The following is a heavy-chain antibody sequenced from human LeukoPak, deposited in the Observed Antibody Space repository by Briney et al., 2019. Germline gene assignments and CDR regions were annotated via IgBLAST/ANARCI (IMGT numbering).Heavy chain of an antibody. J-gene: IGHJ5*02. D-gene: IGHD3-3*01. V-gene: IGHV1-18*01. CDR1: GGTFSSYA. Sequence: ASVKVSCKASGGTFSSYAISWVRQAPGQGLEWMGWISAYNGNTNYAQKLQGRVTMTTDTSTSTAYMELRSLRSDDTAVYYCARDPILRFSTTNWFDPWGQGTLVTVSS. CDR2: ISAYNGNT. CDR3: ARDPILRFSTTNWFDP.